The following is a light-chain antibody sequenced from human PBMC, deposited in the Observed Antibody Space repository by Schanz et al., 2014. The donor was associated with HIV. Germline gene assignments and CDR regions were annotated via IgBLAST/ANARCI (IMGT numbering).Light chain of an antibody. CDR1: SSNFRSNA. V-gene: IGLV1-44*01. J-gene: IGLJ3*02. CDR3: AAWDDSLNVWV. Sequence: QSVLTQPPSASGTPGQRVTISCSGSSSNFRSNAVNWYQQLPGTAPRLVIYNTFHRPSGVPDRFSGSGSDTSASLAISGLQSEDEADYYCAAWDDSLNVWVFGGGTKLTVL. CDR2: NTF.